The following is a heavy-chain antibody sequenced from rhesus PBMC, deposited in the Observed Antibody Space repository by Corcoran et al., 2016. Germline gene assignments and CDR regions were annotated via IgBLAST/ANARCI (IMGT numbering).Heavy chain of an antibody. CDR1: GFSFSAFF. Sequence: EVRLVESGGGLVQPGGSLRLSCAASGFSFSAFFMSWVRQAPGRGPEVVGFIRNKANGRTTEADGSGSGRFTIARDESKSIVSLQKNSLRNEETAVYYCISEGYGPAGSWGQGVLVTVTS. V-gene: IGHV3-116*02. J-gene: IGHJ4*01. CDR3: ISEGYGPAGS. CDR2: IRNKANGRTT. D-gene: IGHD5-36*01.